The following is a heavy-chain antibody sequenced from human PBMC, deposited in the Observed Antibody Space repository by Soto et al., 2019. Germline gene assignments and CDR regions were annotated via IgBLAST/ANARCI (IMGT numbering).Heavy chain of an antibody. CDR2: ISYDGSNK. V-gene: IGHV3-30*03. Sequence: QVQLVESGGGVVQPGRSLRLSCAASGFTFSSYGMHWVRQAPGKGLEWVAVISYDGSNKYYADSVKGRFTISRDNSKKTLYLQMNSLRAEDTAVYYCVRWGVGYVWGSYRQGWFDPWGQGTLVTVSS. CDR3: VRWGVGYVWGSYRQGWFDP. CDR1: GFTFSSYG. J-gene: IGHJ5*02. D-gene: IGHD3-16*02.